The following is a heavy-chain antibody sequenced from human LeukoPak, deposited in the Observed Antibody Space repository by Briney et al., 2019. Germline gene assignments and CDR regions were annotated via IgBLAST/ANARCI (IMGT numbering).Heavy chain of an antibody. J-gene: IGHJ4*02. D-gene: IGHD1-26*01. CDR3: ARGGLGSWTFDS. CDR1: GFIFSTYS. Sequence: GGSLRLSCTASGFIFSTYSMKWVRQAPGKGLEWLSYISSSGSTIPYTDSVRGRSTISRDNAKYSLYLQMDSLGAEDTALYYCARGGLGSWTFDSWGQGTLVTVSS. V-gene: IGHV3-48*04. CDR2: ISSSGSTI.